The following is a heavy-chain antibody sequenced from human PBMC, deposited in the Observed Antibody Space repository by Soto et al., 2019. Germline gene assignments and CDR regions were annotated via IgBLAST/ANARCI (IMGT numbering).Heavy chain of an antibody. CDR3: ARFWSGYYPSNFDY. J-gene: IGHJ4*02. V-gene: IGHV3-7*05. Sequence: GGSLRLSCAASGFTFSSYWMSWVRQAPGKGLEWVANIKQDGSEKYYVDSVKGRFTISRDNAKNSLYLQMNSLRAEDTAVYYCARFWSGYYPSNFDYWGQGTLVTVSS. CDR2: IKQDGSEK. CDR1: GFTFSSYW. D-gene: IGHD3-3*01.